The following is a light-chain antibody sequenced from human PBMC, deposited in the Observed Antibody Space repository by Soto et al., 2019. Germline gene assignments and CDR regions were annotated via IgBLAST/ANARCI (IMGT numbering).Light chain of an antibody. CDR3: CSDAGRDYG. V-gene: IGLV2-23*01. CDR1: SSDVGSYNL. J-gene: IGLJ1*01. CDR2: EGS. Sequence: QSVLTQPASVSGSPGQSITISCTGTSSDVGSYNLVSWYQQHPGKAPKLMIYEGSKRPSGVSNRFSGSKSGNTASLTISGLKAEDEADYYCCSDAGRDYGLGTGTKLTV.